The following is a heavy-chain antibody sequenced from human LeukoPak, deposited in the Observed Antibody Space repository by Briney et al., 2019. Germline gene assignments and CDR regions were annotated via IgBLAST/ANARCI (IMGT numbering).Heavy chain of an antibody. CDR2: IYPSDSDT. Sequence: GESLKISCKGSGYSFTSYWIGWVRQMPGKGLEWMGIIYPSDSDTRYSPSFQGQVTISADKSISTAYLQWSSLKASDTAMYYCARLFLPYYYDSSGYYEFDYWGQGTLVTVSS. CDR3: ARLFLPYYYDSSGYYEFDY. D-gene: IGHD3-22*01. V-gene: IGHV5-51*01. J-gene: IGHJ4*02. CDR1: GYSFTSYW.